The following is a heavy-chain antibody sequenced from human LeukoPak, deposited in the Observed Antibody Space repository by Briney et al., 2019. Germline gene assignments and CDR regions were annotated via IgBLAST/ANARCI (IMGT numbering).Heavy chain of an antibody. Sequence: GGSLRLSRAVSGLTLSNYGMGSVSQAAGKGLAWVAGISDSSGSKNYADYVKGRLTISRDNSKNTMYQQMNSLRAEDTAVYFCARRGVVIRVILVGFHKEAYYFDSWGQGALVTVSS. D-gene: IGHD2-21*01. J-gene: IGHJ4*02. CDR3: ARRGVVIRVILVGFHKEAYYFDS. V-gene: IGHV3-23*01. CDR2: ISDSSGSK. CDR1: GLTLSNYG.